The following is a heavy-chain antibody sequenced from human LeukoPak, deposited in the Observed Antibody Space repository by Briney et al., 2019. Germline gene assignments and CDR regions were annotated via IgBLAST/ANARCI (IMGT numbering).Heavy chain of an antibody. CDR3: AREGSYYFDY. J-gene: IGHJ4*02. V-gene: IGHV3-48*03. CDR2: ISTSGDII. Sequence: GGSLRLSCAASGFTFRSYEMHWVRQAPGKGLEWVSYISTSGDIIFYADPVKGRFTISRDNAKNSLYLQMNSLRAEDTAVYYCAREGSYYFDYWGQGTLVTVSS. CDR1: GFTFRSYE.